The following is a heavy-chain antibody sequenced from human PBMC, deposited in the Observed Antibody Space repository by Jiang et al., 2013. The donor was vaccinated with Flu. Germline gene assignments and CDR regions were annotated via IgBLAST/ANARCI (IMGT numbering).Heavy chain of an antibody. CDR1: FTSYW. CDR3: ARHGRYYYGSGSYYFPFDY. Sequence: FTSYWIGWVRQMPGKGLEWDGGSSILVTLDTRYSPSFQGQVTISADKSISTAYLQWSSLKASDTAMYYCARHGRYYYGSGSYYFPFDYWGQGTLVTVSS. V-gene: IGHV5-51*01. CDR2: SILVTLDT. D-gene: IGHD3-10*01. J-gene: IGHJ4*02.